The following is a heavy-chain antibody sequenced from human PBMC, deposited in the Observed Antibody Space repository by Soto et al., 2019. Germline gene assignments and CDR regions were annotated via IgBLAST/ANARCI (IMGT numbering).Heavy chain of an antibody. Sequence: SVKVSCKASGGTFSNYAISCVLQSPGQGLEWMGGIIPIFGTANYAQKFQGRVTITADESTSTAYMELSSLRSEDTAVYYCARDRHSGWYGYFDYWGQGTLVTVSS. CDR1: GGTFSNYA. CDR2: IIPIFGTA. J-gene: IGHJ4*02. V-gene: IGHV1-69*13. CDR3: ARDRHSGWYGYFDY. D-gene: IGHD6-19*01.